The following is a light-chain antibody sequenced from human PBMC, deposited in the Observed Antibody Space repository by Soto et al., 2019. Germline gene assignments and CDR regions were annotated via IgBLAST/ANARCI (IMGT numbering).Light chain of an antibody. V-gene: IGLV1-40*01. Sequence: QAVVTQPPSVSGAPGQRVTISCTGSSSNIGAGYDVNWYQQLPGTAPKLLIYGNNNRPSGVPDRFSGYKSGTSASLAITGRQAEDEADDYCQSYDSSLSGYVFGTGTKLAVL. CDR1: SSNIGAGYD. J-gene: IGLJ1*01. CDR2: GNN. CDR3: QSYDSSLSGYV.